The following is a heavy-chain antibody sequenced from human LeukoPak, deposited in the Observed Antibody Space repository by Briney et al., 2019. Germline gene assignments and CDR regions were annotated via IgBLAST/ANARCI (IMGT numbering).Heavy chain of an antibody. J-gene: IGHJ3*02. Sequence: GGSLRLSCAASGFTFSSYGMSWVRQAPGKGLEWVSAISGSGGSTYYADSVKGRFTISRDNSKNTLYLQMNSLRAEDTAVYYCAKDLGNYYGSGSYYMVPGRDAFDIWGQGTMVTVSS. CDR1: GFTFSSYG. CDR3: AKDLGNYYGSGSYYMVPGRDAFDI. D-gene: IGHD3-10*01. CDR2: ISGSGGST. V-gene: IGHV3-23*01.